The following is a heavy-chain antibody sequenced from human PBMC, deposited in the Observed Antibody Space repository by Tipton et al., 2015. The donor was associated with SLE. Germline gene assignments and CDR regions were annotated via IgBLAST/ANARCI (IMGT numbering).Heavy chain of an antibody. Sequence: TLSLTCTVSGGSISSSSYYWGWIRQPPGKGLEWIGSIYYSGSTYYNPSLKSRVTISVDASKNQFSLKLSSVTAADTAVYYCARSSIASGGGYFDYWGQGTLVTVSS. CDR2: IYYSGST. V-gene: IGHV4-39*01. CDR3: ARSSIASGGGYFDY. D-gene: IGHD3-16*01. CDR1: GGSISSSSYY. J-gene: IGHJ4*02.